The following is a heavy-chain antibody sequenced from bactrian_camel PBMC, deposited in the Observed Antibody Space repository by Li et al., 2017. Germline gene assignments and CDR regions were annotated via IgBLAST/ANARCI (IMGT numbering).Heavy chain of an antibody. J-gene: IGHJ4*01. CDR3: AKALGGGKHYTGELNF. Sequence: VQLVESGGDLVQPGGSLRLSCAASGFTFKNYAMSWVRQAPGKGLEWVSVIRAGGGTTHYANSVKDSVTNSRDNAKNMVYPRMVNLKSEDTALYFCAKALGGGKHYTGELNFWGQGTQVTVS. D-gene: IGHD2*01. CDR2: IRAGGGTT. V-gene: IGHV3S40*01. CDR1: GFTFKNYA.